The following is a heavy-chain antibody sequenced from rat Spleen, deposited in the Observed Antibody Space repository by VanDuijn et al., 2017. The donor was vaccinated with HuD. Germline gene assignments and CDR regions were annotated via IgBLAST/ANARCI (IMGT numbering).Heavy chain of an antibody. D-gene: IGHD1-6*01. CDR2: ITGAGETT. CDR3: TNYSDYGTSPFAY. Sequence: EVQLVESGGGLVQPGGSLKLSCVASGFTFNNYWMTWIRQVPGRGLEWVATITGAGETTYYPDSVMGRFTLSRDNAKNTLYLQMGSLRSEDTATYYCTNYSDYGTSPFAYWGRGALVTVSS. J-gene: IGHJ3*01. V-gene: IGHV5-31*01. CDR1: GFTFNNYW.